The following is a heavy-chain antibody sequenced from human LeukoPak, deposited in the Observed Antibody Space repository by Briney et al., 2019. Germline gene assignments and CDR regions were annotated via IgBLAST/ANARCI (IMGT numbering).Heavy chain of an antibody. CDR3: ARGSFYDSSGYSDYYFYHYMDV. V-gene: IGHV4-34*01. CDR1: GGPFSGYY. J-gene: IGHJ6*03. D-gene: IGHD3-22*01. Sequence: SETLSVTCAVHGGPFSGYYWNWIRQSPGKGLEWIGEINHSGSTNYNPSLKSRVTMSVDTSKNQFSLRLSSMTAADTARYYCARGSFYDSSGYSDYYFYHYMDVWGTGTTVAVSS. CDR2: INHSGST.